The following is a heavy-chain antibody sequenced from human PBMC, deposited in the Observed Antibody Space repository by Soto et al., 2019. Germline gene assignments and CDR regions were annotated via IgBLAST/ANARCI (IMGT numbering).Heavy chain of an antibody. D-gene: IGHD2-8*02. CDR2: ISGGGSGT. J-gene: IGHJ5*02. V-gene: IGHV3-23*01. CDR3: AKDPKSTVRFNWFDP. Sequence: EMQLSESGGGLVQPGGSLRLSCAASGFTFGSYAMSWVRQAPGKGLEWVSAISGGGSGTYYADSVKGRFTISRDNSKKTLFLQMNSLRVEDTAIYYCAKDPKSTVRFNWFDPWGQGTPVTVSS. CDR1: GFTFGSYA.